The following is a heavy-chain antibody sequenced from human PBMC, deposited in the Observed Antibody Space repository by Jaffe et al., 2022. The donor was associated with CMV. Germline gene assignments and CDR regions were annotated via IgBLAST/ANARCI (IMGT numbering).Heavy chain of an antibody. J-gene: IGHJ3*02. Sequence: EVQLVQSGAEVKKPGESLKISCKGSGYSFTSYWIGWVRQMPGKGLEWMGIIYPGDSDTRYSPSFQGQVTISADKSISTAYLQWSSLKASDTAMYYCASSSRWFGESPPDAFDIWGQGTMVTVSS. CDR3: ASSSRWFGESPPDAFDI. D-gene: IGHD3-10*01. CDR2: IYPGDSDT. CDR1: GYSFTSYW. V-gene: IGHV5-51*01.